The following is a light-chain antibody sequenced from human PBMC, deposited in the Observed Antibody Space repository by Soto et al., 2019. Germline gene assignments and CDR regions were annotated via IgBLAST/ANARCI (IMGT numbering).Light chain of an antibody. CDR1: GSDVGSYNR. CDR2: EVS. CDR3: SSNTSSGTYV. Sequence: QSALTQPPSVSGSPGQSVTISCTGTGSDVGSYNRVSWYQQPPDTAPKLMLYEVSYRPSGVPDRFSGSKSGNTASLTISGLQAEDEADYYCSSNTSSGTYVFGTGTKVTVL. V-gene: IGLV2-18*02. J-gene: IGLJ1*01.